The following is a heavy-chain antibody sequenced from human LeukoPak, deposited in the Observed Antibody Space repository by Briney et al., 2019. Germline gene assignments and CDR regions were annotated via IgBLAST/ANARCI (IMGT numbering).Heavy chain of an antibody. CDR1: GFTFSSYA. V-gene: IGHV3-30-3*01. D-gene: IGHD6-19*01. CDR3: ARNSGWYGGGNYFDY. Sequence: GGSLRLSCAASGFTFSSYAMHWVRQAPDKGLEWAAVISYDGSDKYYADPVKGRFTISRDNSKNTLYLQMNSLRAEDTAGYYCARNSGWYGGGNYFDYWGQGTLVTVSS. J-gene: IGHJ4*02. CDR2: ISYDGSDK.